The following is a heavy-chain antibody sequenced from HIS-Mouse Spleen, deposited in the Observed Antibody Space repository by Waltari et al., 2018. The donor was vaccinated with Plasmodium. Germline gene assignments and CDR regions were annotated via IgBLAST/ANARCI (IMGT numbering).Heavy chain of an antibody. CDR3: ARTRAAAGTGDAFDM. Sequence: VQLVESGGGLVKHGGSLSLSFDASGFTFSSYGMHWCRQAQGKGRVLVSRMKRDGSSTRYADSVKGRVTISRDNAKNTLYLQMNSLRAEDTAVYYCARTRAAAGTGDAFDMWGQGTMVTVSS. D-gene: IGHD6-13*01. CDR2: MKRDGSST. CDR1: GFTFSSYG. V-gene: IGHV3-74*01. J-gene: IGHJ3*02.